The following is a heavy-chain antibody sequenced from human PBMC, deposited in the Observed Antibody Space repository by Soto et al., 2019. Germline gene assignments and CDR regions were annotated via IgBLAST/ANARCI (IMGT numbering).Heavy chain of an antibody. J-gene: IGHJ4*02. Sequence: GASVKVSCRASGYTFTEYYMYGVRQAPGGGREGRGGINPNGGDATYARKFQGRVTMTRDTSTNTAYLELRRLTSDATAVYYCARDPTGGGAPYYFDPWGQGTLVTVSS. CDR3: ARDPTGGGAPYYFDP. CDR1: GYTFTEYY. CDR2: INPNGGDA. V-gene: IGHV1-2*02. D-gene: IGHD3-16*01.